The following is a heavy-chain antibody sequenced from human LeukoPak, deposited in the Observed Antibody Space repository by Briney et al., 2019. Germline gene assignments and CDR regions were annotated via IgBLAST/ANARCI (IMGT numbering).Heavy chain of an antibody. CDR3: ARADIGRHDY. CDR1: GFTFSSYA. CDR2: ILYDGGNK. V-gene: IGHV3-30-3*01. J-gene: IGHJ4*02. D-gene: IGHD3-10*01. Sequence: GGSLRLSCAASGFTFSSYAMHWVRQAPGKGLEWVAVILYDGGNKYYADSVKGRFTISRDNSKNTLYLQMNSLTAEDTAVYYCARADIGRHDYWGQGTLVTVSS.